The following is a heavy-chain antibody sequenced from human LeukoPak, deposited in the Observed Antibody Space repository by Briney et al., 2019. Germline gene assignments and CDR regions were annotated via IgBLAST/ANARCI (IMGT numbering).Heavy chain of an antibody. J-gene: IGHJ4*02. D-gene: IGHD2-2*01. CDR1: GFTFSSYA. CDR2: ISYDGSNK. CDR3: AKGYCSSTSCLKTD. Sequence: PGGSLRLSCAASGFTFSSYAMHWVRQAPGKGLEWVAVISYDGSNKYYADSVKGRFTISRDNSKNTLYLQMNSLRAEDTAVYYCAKGYCSSTSCLKTDWGQGALVTVSS. V-gene: IGHV3-30*04.